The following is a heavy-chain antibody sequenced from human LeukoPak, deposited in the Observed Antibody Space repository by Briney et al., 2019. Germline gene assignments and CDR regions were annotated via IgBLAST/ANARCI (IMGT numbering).Heavy chain of an antibody. CDR3: ARSPSYYDY. CDR2: INSDGSIT. V-gene: IGHV3-74*01. CDR1: GFTFSSYC. J-gene: IGHJ4*02. Sequence: GGSLRLSCAASGFTFSSYCMHWVRQDPGKGLVWVSRINSDGSITTYADSVKGRFTISRDNAKNTLYMQMDSLRAEDTAIYYCARSPSYYDYWGQGTLVTVSS. D-gene: IGHD7-27*01.